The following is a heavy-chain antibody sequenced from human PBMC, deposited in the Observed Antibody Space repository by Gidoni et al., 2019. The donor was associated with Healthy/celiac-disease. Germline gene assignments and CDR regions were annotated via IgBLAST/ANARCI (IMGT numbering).Heavy chain of an antibody. J-gene: IGHJ4*02. CDR1: GGTFSSYT. V-gene: IGHV1-69*02. D-gene: IGHD3-10*01. Sequence: QVQLVQSGAEVKKPGSSVTVSCTASGGTFSSYTISWVRQAPGQGLEWMGRIIPTLGIANYAQKFQGRVTITADKSTSTAYMELSSLRSEDTAVYYCARAEWFGELSTDYWGQGTLVTVSS. CDR2: IIPTLGIA. CDR3: ARAEWFGELSTDY.